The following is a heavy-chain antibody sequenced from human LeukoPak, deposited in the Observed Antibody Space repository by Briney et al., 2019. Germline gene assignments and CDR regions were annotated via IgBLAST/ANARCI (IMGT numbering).Heavy chain of an antibody. D-gene: IGHD5-18*01. Sequence: PGGSLRLSCAASGFTFSSYWMHWVRQAPGKGLVWVSRINSDGSSTSYADSVKGRFTISRDNAKNTLYLQMNSLRAEDTAVYYCARFPGYSYGQRYFDCWGQGTLVTVSS. CDR3: ARFPGYSYGQRYFDC. CDR2: INSDGSST. J-gene: IGHJ4*02. CDR1: GFTFSSYW. V-gene: IGHV3-74*01.